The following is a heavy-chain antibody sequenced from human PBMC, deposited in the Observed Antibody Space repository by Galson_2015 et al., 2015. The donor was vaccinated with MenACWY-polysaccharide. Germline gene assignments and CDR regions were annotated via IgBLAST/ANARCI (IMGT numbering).Heavy chain of an antibody. CDR2: IKSDGSST. CDR1: GFTFSTYW. V-gene: IGHV3-74*01. CDR3: ARGYSAYD. Sequence: SLRLSCAASGFTFSTYWMHRVRHAPGKGLVWVSRIKSDGSSTNYADSVKGRFTISRDNAKNTLYLQMNSLRAADTALYYCARGYSAYDWGQGTLVTVSA. J-gene: IGHJ4*02. D-gene: IGHD5-12*01.